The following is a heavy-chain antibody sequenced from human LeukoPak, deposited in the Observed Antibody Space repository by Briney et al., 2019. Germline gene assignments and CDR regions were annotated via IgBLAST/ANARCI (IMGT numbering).Heavy chain of an antibody. CDR3: ARRTLRGVIKY. CDR2: IYHSGST. Sequence: SETLSLTCAAYGGSFSGYYWSWIRQPPGEGLEWIGEIYHSGSTNYNPSLKSRVTMSVDTSKNQFSLKLTSVTAADTAVYYCARRTLRGVIKYWGQGTLVTVSS. J-gene: IGHJ4*02. D-gene: IGHD3-10*01. V-gene: IGHV4-34*01. CDR1: GGSFSGYY.